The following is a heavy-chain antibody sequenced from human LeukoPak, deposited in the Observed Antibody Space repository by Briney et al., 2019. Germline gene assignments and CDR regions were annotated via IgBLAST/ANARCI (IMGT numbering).Heavy chain of an antibody. J-gene: IGHJ4*02. D-gene: IGHD6-13*01. CDR3: AKGRSDSWYQFDY. V-gene: IGHV3-23*01. Sequence: GGSLRLSCAASGFTFSTYAMSWVRQAPGKGLEWVSSMSGSGRNTNYAESVKGRFTISRDNSKNTLYLQMNSLRAEDTAVYYCAKGRSDSWYQFDYWGQGTLVTVSS. CDR1: GFTFSTYA. CDR2: MSGSGRNT.